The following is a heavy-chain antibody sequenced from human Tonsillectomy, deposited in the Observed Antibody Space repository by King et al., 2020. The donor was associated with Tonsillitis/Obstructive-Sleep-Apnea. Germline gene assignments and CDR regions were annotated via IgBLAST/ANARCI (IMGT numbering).Heavy chain of an antibody. V-gene: IGHV7-4-1*02. D-gene: IGHD3-3*01. CDR1: GYTFTSFP. Sequence: QLVQSGSELKKPGASVKVSCKASGYTFTSFPMNWVRQAPGQGLEWMGWINTNTGNPRYAQGFTGRFVFSLDTSISTTYLQISSLQAEDTAVYYCSRGASDFWSGPINWFDPRGQGTLVTVSS. CDR2: INTNTGNP. J-gene: IGHJ5*02. CDR3: SRGASDFWSGPINWFDP.